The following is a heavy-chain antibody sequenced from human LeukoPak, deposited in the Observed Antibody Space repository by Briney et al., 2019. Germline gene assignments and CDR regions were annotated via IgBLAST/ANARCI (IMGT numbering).Heavy chain of an antibody. Sequence: SETLSLTCTVSGGSISSYYWSWIRQPPGKGLEWIGYIYYSGSTNYNPSLKSRVTISVDTSKNQFSLKLSSVTAADTAVYYCASIANSSLAVAHGTVVFQHWGQGTLVTVSS. CDR1: GGSISSYY. CDR2: IYYSGST. CDR3: ASIANSSLAVAHGTVVFQH. J-gene: IGHJ1*01. D-gene: IGHD6-19*01. V-gene: IGHV4-59*12.